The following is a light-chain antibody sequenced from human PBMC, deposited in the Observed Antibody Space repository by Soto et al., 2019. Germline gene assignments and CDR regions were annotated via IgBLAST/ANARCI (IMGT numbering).Light chain of an antibody. Sequence: QSALTQPACVSGSPGQSITIPCTGSSSDIGAYNYVSWFQQYPGKAPKLIISEVSNRPSGVSNRFSGSKSGTAASLTISGLQTEDEADYFCFSFTTDWTHVFGTGTKVTVL. CDR2: EVS. V-gene: IGLV2-14*01. CDR3: FSFTTDWTHV. J-gene: IGLJ1*01. CDR1: SSDIGAYNY.